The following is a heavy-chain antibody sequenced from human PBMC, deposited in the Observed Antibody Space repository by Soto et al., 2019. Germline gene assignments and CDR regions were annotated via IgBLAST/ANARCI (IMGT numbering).Heavy chain of an antibody. CDR3: ARVASSSWSTTHFDY. D-gene: IGHD6-13*01. V-gene: IGHV3-33*01. J-gene: IGHJ4*02. Sequence: KGLEWVAVMWNDGSNKYYADSVKGRFTISRDNSKNTLYLQMNSLRAEDTAVYYCARVASSSWSTTHFDYWGQGTLVTVSS. CDR2: MWNDGSNK.